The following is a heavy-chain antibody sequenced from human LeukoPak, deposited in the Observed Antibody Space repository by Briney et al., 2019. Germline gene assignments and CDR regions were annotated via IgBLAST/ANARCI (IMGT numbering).Heavy chain of an antibody. Sequence: GGSLRLSCAASGFTVSSNYMSWVRQAPGKGLEWVSVIYSGGSTYYADSVKGRFTISRHNSKNTLYLQMNSLRAEDTAVYYCARGIAAAGTEYFDYRGQGTLVTVSS. CDR2: IYSGGST. J-gene: IGHJ4*02. CDR1: GFTVSSNY. CDR3: ARGIAAAGTEYFDY. V-gene: IGHV3-53*04. D-gene: IGHD6-13*01.